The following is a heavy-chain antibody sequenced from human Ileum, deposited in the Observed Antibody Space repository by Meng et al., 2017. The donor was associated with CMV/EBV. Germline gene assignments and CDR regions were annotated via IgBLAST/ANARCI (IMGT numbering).Heavy chain of an antibody. CDR2: INHSGST. CDR1: GGSFSGYY. CDR3: ARGDYNWNDY. D-gene: IGHD1-20*01. V-gene: IGHV4-34*01. J-gene: IGHJ4*02. Sequence: SLTCAVYGGSFSGYYWSWIRQPPGKGLEWIGEINHSGSTNYNPSLKSRVTISVDTSKNQFSLKLSSVTAADTAVYYCARGDYNWNDYWGQGTLVTVSS.